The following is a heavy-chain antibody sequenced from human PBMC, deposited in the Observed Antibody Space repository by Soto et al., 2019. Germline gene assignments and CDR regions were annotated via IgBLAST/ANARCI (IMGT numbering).Heavy chain of an antibody. CDR3: AKTGIAAADS. CDR1: GGSISRGGNY. Sequence: QVQLQESGPGLVKPSQTLSLTCTVSGGSISRGGNYWSWIRQHPGEGLEWIGYIYNSGSTYYNTSLKSRVTISVDSSKNQFSLKLSSVTAADTAVYYCAKTGIAAADSWGQGTLVTVSS. J-gene: IGHJ4*02. CDR2: IYNSGST. V-gene: IGHV4-31*03. D-gene: IGHD6-13*01.